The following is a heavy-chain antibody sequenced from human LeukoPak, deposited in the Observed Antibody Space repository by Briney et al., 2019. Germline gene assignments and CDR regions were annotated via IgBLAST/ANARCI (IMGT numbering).Heavy chain of an antibody. CDR2: IKEDGSQK. CDR1: RFTFSNYW. CDR3: TRGGAPEYSYGYPFDY. J-gene: IGHJ4*02. V-gene: IGHV3-7*01. D-gene: IGHD5-18*01. Sequence: PGGSLRLSCAASRFTFSNYWMSWVRQAPGKGLEWVANIKEDGSQKYYVDSVKGRFTISRDNAKNSLYLQMNSLSAEDTAVYYCTRGGAPEYSYGYPFDYWAQGLLVTVSS.